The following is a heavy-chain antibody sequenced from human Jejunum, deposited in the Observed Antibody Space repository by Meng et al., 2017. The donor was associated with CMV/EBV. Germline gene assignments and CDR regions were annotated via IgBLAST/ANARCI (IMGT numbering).Heavy chain of an antibody. CDR1: GFTFSTYT. J-gene: IGHJ6*04. D-gene: IGHD7-27*01. CDR2: ISDSGETT. CDR3: VKGHWGDV. Sequence: EVRLLESGGGLVQPGGSLRLSCAASGFTFSTYTMIWVRQAPGKGLEWVSYISDSGETTYYADSVKGRFTISRDKSKNTLYLQMNSLRAEDTAVYHCVKGHWGDVWGKGTTVTVSS. V-gene: IGHV3-23*01.